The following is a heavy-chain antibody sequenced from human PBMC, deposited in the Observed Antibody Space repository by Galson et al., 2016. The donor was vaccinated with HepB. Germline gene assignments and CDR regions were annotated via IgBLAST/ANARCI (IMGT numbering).Heavy chain of an antibody. Sequence: SLRLSCAASGFTFSSYNMNWVRQAPGKGLEWISYISSSSSSIYYADSVKGRFTISRDNAKNSLYLQMNSLRADDTAIYYCVGDHGWFLRNWGQGALVSVSS. CDR2: ISSSSSSI. J-gene: IGHJ4*02. D-gene: IGHD6-19*01. V-gene: IGHV3-48*04. CDR1: GFTFSSYN. CDR3: VGDHGWFLRN.